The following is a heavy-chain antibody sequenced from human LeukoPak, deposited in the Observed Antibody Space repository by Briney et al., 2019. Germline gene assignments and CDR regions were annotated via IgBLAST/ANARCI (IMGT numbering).Heavy chain of an antibody. D-gene: IGHD1-14*01. CDR2: ITNSGGST. CDR3: AKATLNSLPAEFDY. J-gene: IGHJ4*02. Sequence: GGSLRLSCAASGFTFSNNAMSWVRQAPGKGLEWVSTITNSGGSTYYVDSVKGRFAISRDNSKNTLYLQMNSLRPEDTAVYHCAKATLNSLPAEFDYWGQGTLVTVSS. V-gene: IGHV3-23*01. CDR1: GFTFSNNA.